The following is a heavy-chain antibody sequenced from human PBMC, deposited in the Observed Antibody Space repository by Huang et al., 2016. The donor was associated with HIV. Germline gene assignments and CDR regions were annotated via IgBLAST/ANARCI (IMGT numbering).Heavy chain of an antibody. CDR2: VTESGAN. V-gene: IGHV4-34*02. J-gene: IGHJ6*02. Sequence: QMQLQQRGAGLLKPSETLSLTFGVSGGSFTGNYLPWIRQAPGKGLECIGEVTESGANNYNPSLNGRVTISLDKSNRELSLNLRSVTAADTAVYYCARQWTILEWLLGLDVWGQGTTVIVSS. CDR1: GGSFTGNY. CDR3: ARQWTILEWLLGLDV. D-gene: IGHD3-3*01.